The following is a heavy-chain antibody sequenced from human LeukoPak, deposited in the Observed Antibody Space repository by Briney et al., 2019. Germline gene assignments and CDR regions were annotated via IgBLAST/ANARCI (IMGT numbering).Heavy chain of an antibody. CDR3: ARDFAYKKFDY. CDR1: GLTFSSHW. CDR2: ISPDGSGK. V-gene: IGHV3-7*03. J-gene: IGHJ4*02. D-gene: IGHD2-21*01. Sequence: GGSLRLSCAASGLTFSSHWMHWVRQAPGKGLEWVASISPDGSGKGLVASVRGRFTISRDDAENSLYLQMNGLRVEDTAVYYCARDFAYKKFDYWGRGTLVTVSS.